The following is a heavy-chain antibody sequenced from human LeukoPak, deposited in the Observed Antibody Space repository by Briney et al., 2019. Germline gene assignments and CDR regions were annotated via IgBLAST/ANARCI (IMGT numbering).Heavy chain of an antibody. Sequence: SGGSLRLSCVASGFTFDDYGMSWVRQAPGKGLEWVSGINWNGGSTGYADSVKGRFTISRDNAKNSLYLQMNSLRAEDTALYYCARSLWFGETVGVYWGQGTPVTVSS. V-gene: IGHV3-20*04. D-gene: IGHD3-10*01. CDR3: ARSLWFGETVGVY. CDR2: INWNGGST. CDR1: GFTFDDYG. J-gene: IGHJ4*02.